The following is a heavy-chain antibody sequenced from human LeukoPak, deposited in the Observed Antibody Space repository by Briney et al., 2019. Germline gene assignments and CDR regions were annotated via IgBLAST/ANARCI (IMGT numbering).Heavy chain of an antibody. J-gene: IGHJ4*02. CDR3: ASLDSSGYYPFWY. CDR1: GFTFSSYW. V-gene: IGHV3-7*01. D-gene: IGHD3-22*01. CDR2: IKQDGSEK. Sequence: PGGSLRLSCAASGFTFSSYWMSWVRQAPGKGLEWVANIKQDGSEKYYVDSVKGRFTISRDNAKNSLYLQMNSLRAEDTAVYYCASLDSSGYYPFWYWGQGTLVTVSS.